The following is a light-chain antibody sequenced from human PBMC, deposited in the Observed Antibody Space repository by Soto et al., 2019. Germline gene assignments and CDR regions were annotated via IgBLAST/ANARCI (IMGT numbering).Light chain of an antibody. CDR1: QSISTW. Sequence: DIQMTQSPSTLSASVGDRVTITCRASQSISTWLAWYQQKPGKAPKLLIYKASTLESGVPSRFSGSGSGTEFTLTRSSLQPDDFATYYCQQYNRYWTFGQGTKVEIK. J-gene: IGKJ1*01. V-gene: IGKV1-5*03. CDR2: KAS. CDR3: QQYNRYWT.